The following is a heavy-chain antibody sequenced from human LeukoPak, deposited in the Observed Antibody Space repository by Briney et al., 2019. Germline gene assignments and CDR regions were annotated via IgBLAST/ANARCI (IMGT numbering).Heavy chain of an antibody. J-gene: IGHJ4*02. CDR2: VANVKQDGSDT. CDR3: ARGGDGYNSDLDY. V-gene: IGHV3-7*01. D-gene: IGHD5-24*01. CDR1: GFTFSTYW. Sequence: PGGSLRLSCAASGFTFSTYWMSWVRQAPGKGLEWVANVANVKQDGSDTYYADSVKGRFTISRDNAKNSLFLQMNSLRAEDTAMYYCARGGDGYNSDLDYWGQGTLVTVSS.